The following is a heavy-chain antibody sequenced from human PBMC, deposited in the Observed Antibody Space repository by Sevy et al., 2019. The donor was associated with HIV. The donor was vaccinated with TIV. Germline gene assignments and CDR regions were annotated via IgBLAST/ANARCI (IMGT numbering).Heavy chain of an antibody. D-gene: IGHD2-2*01. CDR1: GGTFSKYA. CDR3: ARDRGFSSTSEYGMDV. CDR2: IIPIFGTA. J-gene: IGHJ6*02. Sequence: ASVKVSCKASGGTFSKYAITWVRQAPGQGLEWMGGIIPIFGTANYAQKFQGRVTITADESTSTAYMELSSLRSEDTAVYCCARDRGFSSTSEYGMDVWGQGTTVTVSS. V-gene: IGHV1-69*13.